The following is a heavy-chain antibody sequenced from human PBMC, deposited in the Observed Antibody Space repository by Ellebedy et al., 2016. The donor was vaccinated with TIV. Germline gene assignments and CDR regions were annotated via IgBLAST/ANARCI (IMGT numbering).Heavy chain of an antibody. CDR2: ISQDGSEK. V-gene: IGHV3-30*03. CDR1: GFTFSNYG. D-gene: IGHD5-12*01. J-gene: IGHJ4*02. Sequence: GGSLRLXXAASGFTFSNYGMHWVRQAPGKGLEWVAIISQDGSEKFYGDSVKGRFSISRDNSKNTLYLQMNSLRAEDTAVYYCVTDYRGRWGQGTLVTVSS. CDR3: VTDYRGR.